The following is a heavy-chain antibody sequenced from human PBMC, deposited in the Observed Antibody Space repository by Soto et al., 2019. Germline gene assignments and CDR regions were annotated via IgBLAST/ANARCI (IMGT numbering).Heavy chain of an antibody. V-gene: IGHV3-74*01. J-gene: IGHJ4*02. CDR3: ARVPNCDSSSCYSYFDF. CDR2: ISSDGTST. D-gene: IGHD2-2*01. Sequence: EMRLVESGGGLVQPGGSLRLSCAASGFTFSNYWMHWVRQAPGKGPVWVSRISSDGTSTTYADSVKGRFTISRDNAKNTLYLQVNSLRAEDTAVYYCARVPNCDSSSCYSYFDFWGQGALITVSS. CDR1: GFTFSNYW.